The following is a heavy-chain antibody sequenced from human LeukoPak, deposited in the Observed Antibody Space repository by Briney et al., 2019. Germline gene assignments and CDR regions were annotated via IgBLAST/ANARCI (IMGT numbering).Heavy chain of an antibody. J-gene: IGHJ5*02. Sequence: SVTVSCKASGGTLSTYGITWVGQAPGQGLEWMGGVIPILATSNYAEKFQGRVTITADESTSTAYMELSSLRSEDTAVYYCARVTPDYSRWFDPWGQGTLVTVSS. CDR3: ARVTPDYSRWFDP. CDR2: VIPILATS. CDR1: GGTLSTYG. V-gene: IGHV1-69*13. D-gene: IGHD2-15*01.